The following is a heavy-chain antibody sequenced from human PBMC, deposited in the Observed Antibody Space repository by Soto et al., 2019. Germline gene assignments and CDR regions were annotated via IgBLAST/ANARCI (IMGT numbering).Heavy chain of an antibody. Sequence: LILSCAASGFDFTNSWMHWVRQAPGKGLVWVSHVNSDGSITTYADSVKGRFTISRDNAKNTVYLQMNSLRVEDTAVYYCTRDQRYSSAVWGQGTLVTVSS. CDR2: VNSDGSIT. CDR3: TRDQRYSSAV. V-gene: IGHV3-74*01. J-gene: IGHJ4*02. D-gene: IGHD5-18*01. CDR1: GFDFTNSW.